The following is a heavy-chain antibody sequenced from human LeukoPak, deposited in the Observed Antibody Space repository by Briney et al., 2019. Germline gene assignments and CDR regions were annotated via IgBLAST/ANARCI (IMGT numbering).Heavy chain of an antibody. J-gene: IGHJ4*02. D-gene: IGHD3-22*01. V-gene: IGHV1-18*01. CDR2: ISASKGNT. CDR3: ARVRLDNTMNFDY. CDR1: GYTFTSYA. Sequence: ASVKVSCKAYGYTFTSYAITWVRQAPGQGLEWMGWISASKGNTNYAQKLQGRVTMTTDTSTTTAYMELRSLRSDDTAVYYCARVRLDNTMNFDYWGQGTLVTVSS.